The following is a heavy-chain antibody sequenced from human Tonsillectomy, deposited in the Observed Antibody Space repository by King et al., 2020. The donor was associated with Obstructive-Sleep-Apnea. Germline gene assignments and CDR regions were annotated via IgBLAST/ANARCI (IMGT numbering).Heavy chain of an antibody. V-gene: IGHV4-39*07. CDR2: IYYSGST. D-gene: IGHD3-22*01. CDR3: ARLYYDSSGYYDI. CDR1: GGSISSSSYY. J-gene: IGHJ3*02. Sequence: QLQESGPGLVKPSETLSLTCTVSGGSISSSSYYWGWIRQPPGKGLEWIGSIYYSGSTYYNPSLTSRVTISVDTSKNQFSLKLSSVTAPDTAVYYCARLYYDSSGYYDIWGQGTMVTVSS.